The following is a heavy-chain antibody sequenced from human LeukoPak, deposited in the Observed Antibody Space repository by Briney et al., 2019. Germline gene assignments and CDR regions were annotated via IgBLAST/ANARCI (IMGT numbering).Heavy chain of an antibody. CDR2: IYPGDSDT. CDR1: GYSITTYW. CDR3: ARRFEYSSSWTFDY. J-gene: IGHJ4*02. D-gene: IGHD6-13*01. Sequence: GESLQISCQGSGYSITTYWIGWVRQMPGKGLEWMGIIYPGDSDTRYSPSLQGQVTISVDKSISTAYLQWSSLKASDTAMYYCARRFEYSSSWTFDYWGQGTLVTVSS. V-gene: IGHV5-51*01.